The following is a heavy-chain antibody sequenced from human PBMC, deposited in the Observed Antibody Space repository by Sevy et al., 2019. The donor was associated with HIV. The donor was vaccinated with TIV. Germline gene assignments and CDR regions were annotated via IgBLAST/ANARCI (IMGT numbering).Heavy chain of an antibody. J-gene: IGHJ6*03. Sequence: GGSLRLSCTASGFTFGDYAMSWVHQAPGKGLEWVGFIRSKAYGGTTEYAASVKGRFTISRDDSKSIAYLQMNSLKTEYTAVYYCTRGSLYDFWSGYYTGYYYYYMDVWGKGTTVTVSS. CDR2: IRSKAYGGTT. CDR3: TRGSLYDFWSGYYTGYYYYYMDV. D-gene: IGHD3-3*01. CDR1: GFTFGDYA. V-gene: IGHV3-49*04.